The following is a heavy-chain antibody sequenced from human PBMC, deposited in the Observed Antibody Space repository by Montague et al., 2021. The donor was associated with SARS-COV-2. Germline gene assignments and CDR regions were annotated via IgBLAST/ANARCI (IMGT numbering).Heavy chain of an antibody. CDR2: IYGDDDN. D-gene: IGHD3-9*01. CDR1: GFSLSTSEVG. Sequence: PVLVKPTQTLTLTCAFSGFSLSTSEVGVGWIRQPPGKTPEFLALIYGDDDNRYKPSLKSRLTITKVTSKNQVALTMTNVDPVDTATYYCAHFGILRYFDPWGQGTLVTVSS. J-gene: IGHJ5*02. CDR3: AHFGILRYFDP. V-gene: IGHV2-5*02.